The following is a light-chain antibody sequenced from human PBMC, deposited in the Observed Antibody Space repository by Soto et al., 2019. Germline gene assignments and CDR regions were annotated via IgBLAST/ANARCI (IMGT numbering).Light chain of an antibody. J-gene: IGKJ1*01. CDR3: HQYNNFWT. V-gene: IGKV3-15*01. Sequence: EIVMTQSPATLSVSPGERVTLSCRASQSVSSRLAWYHQKPGQSPRLLIYGASTRDTCIPARFSGSGSGTEFTLTISSLQSEDFGLYYCHQYNNFWTFGQGTKVEIK. CDR2: GAS. CDR1: QSVSSR.